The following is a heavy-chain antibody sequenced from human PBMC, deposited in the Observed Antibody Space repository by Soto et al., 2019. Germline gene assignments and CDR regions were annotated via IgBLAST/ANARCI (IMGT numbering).Heavy chain of an antibody. D-gene: IGHD3-16*02. CDR3: ARGHDYDYVWGSYPLGH. CDR1: GYTFTSYF. J-gene: IGHJ4*02. Sequence: QVQLVQSGAEVKKPGASVKVSCEASGYTFTSYFLHWVRQAPGQGLEWMGVVNPSGGGTTYAQKFQGRXTXTXXTSTSILYMELSRLRSEDTAVYYCARGHDYDYVWGSYPLGHWGQGTLVTVSS. V-gene: IGHV1-46*03. CDR2: VNPSGGGT.